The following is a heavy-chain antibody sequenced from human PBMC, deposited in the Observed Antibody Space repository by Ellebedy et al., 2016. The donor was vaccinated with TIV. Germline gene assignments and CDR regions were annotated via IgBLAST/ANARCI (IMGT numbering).Heavy chain of an antibody. CDR2: ISASGGNS. V-gene: IGHV3-23*01. CDR3: APRTPTRNAHH. J-gene: IGHJ4*02. D-gene: IGHD1-14*01. Sequence: PGGSLRLSCAASGFTFSSYAMTWVRQAPGKGLEWVSGISASGGNSYYADSVKGRFTISRDNSRKTLYLQINSLRAEDTAVYYCAPRTPTRNAHHWGQGTLVTVSS. CDR1: GFTFSSYA.